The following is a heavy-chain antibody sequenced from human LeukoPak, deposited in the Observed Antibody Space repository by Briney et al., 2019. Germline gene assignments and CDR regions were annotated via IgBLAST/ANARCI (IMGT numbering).Heavy chain of an antibody. CDR1: GGSISSIGYY. J-gene: IGHJ4*02. CDR2: VYYSGST. CDR3: ARGYCSGGSCYWGDY. V-gene: IGHV4-39*01. Sequence: SETLSLTCIVSGGSISSIGYYWGWLRQPPGTGLEWIGSVYYSGSTFYNPSLKSRVTTSVDTSKSQFSLKLNSMTAADTAVYYCARGYCSGGSCYWGDYWGQGALVTVSS. D-gene: IGHD2-15*01.